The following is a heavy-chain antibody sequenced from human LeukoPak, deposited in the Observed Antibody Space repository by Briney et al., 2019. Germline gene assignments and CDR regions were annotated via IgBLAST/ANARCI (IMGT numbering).Heavy chain of an antibody. V-gene: IGHV5-51*01. CDR3: ARSDVGYCSGGSCKNWFGP. Sequence: GESLKISCKGSGYSFTSYWIGWVRQMPGKGLEWMGIIYPGDSDTRYSPSFQGQVTISADKSISTAYLQWSSLKASDTAMYYCARSDVGYCSGGSCKNWFGPWGQGTLVTVSS. CDR1: GYSFTSYW. CDR2: IYPGDSDT. J-gene: IGHJ5*02. D-gene: IGHD2-15*01.